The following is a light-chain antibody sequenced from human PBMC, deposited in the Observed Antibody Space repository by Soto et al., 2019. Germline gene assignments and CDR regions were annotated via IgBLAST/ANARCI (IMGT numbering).Light chain of an antibody. CDR1: SRDVSSFNH. CDR3: TSYTTSRTYV. Sequence: QSVLTQPASVSGSPGQSITISCTGTSRDVSSFNHVSWYQQHPGKVPKVIIYGVSDRPSGVSNRFSGSKSGNTASLTISGLQAEDEADYYCTSYTTSRTYVFGTGTQLTVL. V-gene: IGLV2-14*03. CDR2: GVS. J-gene: IGLJ1*01.